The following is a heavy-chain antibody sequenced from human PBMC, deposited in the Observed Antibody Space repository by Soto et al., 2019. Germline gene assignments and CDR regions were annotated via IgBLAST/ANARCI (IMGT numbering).Heavy chain of an antibody. D-gene: IGHD3-3*01. CDR3: ARGGGVGVAGSAAFDM. Sequence: QLHLVHSGAVVKKPGASVTVSCSASGYPVTAYYMHWVRQAPGRGLEWMGGINPAPGAAKYTQTFQGRGTMTRDTSTSTVFMELSGLTSEDTAVFYCARGGGVGVAGSAAFDMWGQGTLVTVSS. V-gene: IGHV1-2*02. CDR1: GYPVTAYY. J-gene: IGHJ3*02. CDR2: INPAPGAA.